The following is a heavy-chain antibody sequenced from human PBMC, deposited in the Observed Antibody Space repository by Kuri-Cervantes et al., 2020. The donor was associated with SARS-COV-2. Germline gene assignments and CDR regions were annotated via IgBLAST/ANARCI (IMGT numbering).Heavy chain of an antibody. CDR3: ARDFSSWGEDPDAFDI. V-gene: IGHV3-11*04. D-gene: IGHD6-19*01. J-gene: IGHJ3*02. CDR2: ISSSGSTI. CDR1: GFTFSDYY. Sequence: GESLKISCAASGFTFSDYYMSWIRQAPGKGLEWVSYISSSGSTIYYADSVKGRFTISRDNAKNSLYLQMNSLRAEDTAVYYCARDFSSWGEDPDAFDIWGQGTMVTVSS.